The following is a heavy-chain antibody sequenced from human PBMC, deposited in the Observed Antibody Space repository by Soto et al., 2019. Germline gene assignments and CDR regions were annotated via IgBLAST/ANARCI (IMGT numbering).Heavy chain of an antibody. V-gene: IGHV3-30*18. CDR3: AKAPLLNYYYGMDV. CDR2: ISYDGSNK. D-gene: IGHD2-15*01. J-gene: IGHJ6*02. Sequence: QVQLVESGGGVVQPGRSLRLSCAASGFTFSSYGMHWVRQAPGKGLEWVAVISYDGSNKYYADSVKGRFTISRDNSTNTLYLQMNSLRAEDTAVYYCAKAPLLNYYYGMDVWGQGTTVTVSS. CDR1: GFTFSSYG.